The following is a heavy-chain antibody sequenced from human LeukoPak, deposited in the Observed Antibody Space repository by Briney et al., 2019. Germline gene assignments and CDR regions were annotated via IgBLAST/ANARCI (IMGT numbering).Heavy chain of an antibody. J-gene: IGHJ4*02. CDR3: ARHPHPGWGGTKTRKYYFDY. CDR2: ISAYNGNT. CDR1: GYTFTSYG. Sequence: ASVKVSCKASGYTFTSYGISWVRQAPGQGLEWMGWISAYNGNTNYAQKLQGRVTMTTDTSTSTAYMELRSLRSDDTAVYYCARHPHPGWGGTKTRKYYFDYWGQGTLVTVSS. D-gene: IGHD3-16*01. V-gene: IGHV1-18*01.